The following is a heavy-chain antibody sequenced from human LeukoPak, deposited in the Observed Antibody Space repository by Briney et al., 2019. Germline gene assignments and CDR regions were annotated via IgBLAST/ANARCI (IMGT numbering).Heavy chain of an antibody. Sequence: IPSETLSLTRTVSGGSISSSSYYWGWIRQPPGKGLGWIGSIYYSGSTYYNPSLKSRVTISVDTSKNQFSLKLSSVTAADTAVYYCAKGGENSCVDYWGQGTLVTVSS. CDR3: AKGGENSCVDY. CDR2: IYYSGST. J-gene: IGHJ4*02. V-gene: IGHV4-39*07. CDR1: GGSISSSSYY. D-gene: IGHD3-10*01.